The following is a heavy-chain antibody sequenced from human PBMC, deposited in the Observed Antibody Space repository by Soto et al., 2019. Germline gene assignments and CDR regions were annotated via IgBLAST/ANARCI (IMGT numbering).Heavy chain of an antibody. Sequence: GGSLRLSCAASGFTFSSYAMSWVRQAPGKGLEWVSTISGSGGNTYYADSVKGRFTISRDNSKNTVSLHVNSLRAEDRAVYFCAKDLRSGGNSAPDCFDIWGPGTMVTVSS. CDR2: ISGSGGNT. CDR3: AKDLRSGGNSAPDCFDI. J-gene: IGHJ3*02. CDR1: GFTFSSYA. V-gene: IGHV3-23*01. D-gene: IGHD2-21*01.